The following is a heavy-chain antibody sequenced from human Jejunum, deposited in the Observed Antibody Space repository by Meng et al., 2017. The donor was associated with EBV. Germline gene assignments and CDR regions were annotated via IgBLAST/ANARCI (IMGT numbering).Heavy chain of an antibody. CDR3: ARGAVTTNGCLDC. J-gene: IGHJ4*02. D-gene: IGHD4-17*01. Sequence: VHLFEYGGVLQQSGGSLRPSCMVSGFTFRSYTMSWVRQAPGKGLEWVSSITSSDNEYYADSRRGRFTISRDNSKNTLYLQMNSLRDEDSAIYYCARGAVTTNGCLDCWGQGTLVTVSS. CDR2: ITSSDNE. CDR1: GFTFRSYT. V-gene: IGHV3-23*01.